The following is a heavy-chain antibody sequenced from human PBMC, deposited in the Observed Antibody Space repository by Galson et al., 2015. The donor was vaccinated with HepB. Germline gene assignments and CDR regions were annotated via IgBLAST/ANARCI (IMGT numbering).Heavy chain of an antibody. CDR3: AKDGYIVATQIYGMDV. D-gene: IGHD5-12*01. CDR2: ISTTGENI. J-gene: IGHJ6*02. V-gene: IGHV3-48*01. Sequence: SLRLSCAASGSSLSTYTINWVRQSPTKGLQWVSYISTTGENIYYAESVKGRFTISGDNSKTTLYLQMNSLRAEDTAVYYCAKDGYIVATQIYGMDVWGQGTTVTVSS. CDR1: GSSLSTYT.